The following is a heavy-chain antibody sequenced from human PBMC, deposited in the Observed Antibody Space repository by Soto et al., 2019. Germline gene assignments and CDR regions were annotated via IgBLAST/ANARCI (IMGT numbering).Heavy chain of an antibody. CDR3: AKDSEYSSSWYDY. J-gene: IGHJ4*02. CDR1: GFTFDDYA. V-gene: IGHV3-9*01. D-gene: IGHD6-13*01. CDR2: ISWNSGSI. Sequence: SLKISCAASGFTFDDYAMHWVRQAPGKGLEWVSGISWNSGSIGYADSVKGRFTISRDNAKNSLYLQMNSLRAEDTALYYCAKDSEYSSSWYDYWGQGTLVTVSS.